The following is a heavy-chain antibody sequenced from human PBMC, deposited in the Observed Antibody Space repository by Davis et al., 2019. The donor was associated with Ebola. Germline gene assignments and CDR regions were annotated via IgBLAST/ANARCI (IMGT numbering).Heavy chain of an antibody. CDR2: IDPSDSYT. J-gene: IGHJ3*02. V-gene: IGHV5-10-1*01. Sequence: GESLKISCKGSGYSFTSYWISWVRQMPGKGLEWMGKIDPSDSYTNYSPSFQGHVTMSVDKSISTAYLQWSSVKASDTAIYYCARQRELTAFDIWGQGTVVTVSS. CDR1: GYSFTSYW. D-gene: IGHD1-1*01. CDR3: ARQRELTAFDI.